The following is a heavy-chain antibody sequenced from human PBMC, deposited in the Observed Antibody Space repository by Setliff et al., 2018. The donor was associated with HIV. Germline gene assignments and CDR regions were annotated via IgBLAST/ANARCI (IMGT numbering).Heavy chain of an antibody. V-gene: IGHV3-23*01. Sequence: PGGSLRLSCAASGLIFSSYWMTWVRQAPGKGLQWVSSISGSGSTTNYADSVKGRFTISRDNSKNSLYLQMNSLRAGDTAVYYCARDWNGDGRSIDSWGQGTLVTVSS. CDR1: GLIFSSYW. CDR3: ARDWNGDGRSIDS. CDR2: ISGSGSTT. D-gene: IGHD1-1*01. J-gene: IGHJ5*01.